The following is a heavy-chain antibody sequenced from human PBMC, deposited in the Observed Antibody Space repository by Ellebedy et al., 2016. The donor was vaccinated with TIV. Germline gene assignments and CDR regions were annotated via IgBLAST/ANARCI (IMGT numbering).Heavy chain of an antibody. D-gene: IGHD3-10*01. J-gene: IGHJ5*02. CDR1: GFSFSSYW. V-gene: IGHV3-74*01. Sequence: GESLKISCAASGFSFSSYWIHWVRQAPGKGLVWVSRINSDGSNTTYADFVNGRFTISRDNAKNMVYLQMNSLRAEDTAAYYCVRDYFNWLDPWGQGTLVTVSS. CDR2: INSDGSNT. CDR3: VRDYFNWLDP.